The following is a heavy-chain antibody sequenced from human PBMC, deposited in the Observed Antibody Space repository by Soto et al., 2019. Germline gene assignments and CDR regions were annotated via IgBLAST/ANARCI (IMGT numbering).Heavy chain of an antibody. CDR1: GLTVSGKKY. J-gene: IGHJ3*01. D-gene: IGHD1-1*01. Sequence: QLVESGGGLMQPGESLRLSCAASGLTVSGKKYVAWVRQAPWKGLEWVSAIYDVDGSFYADSVKGRFTTSSDSSKTTVYLQMNCLRPDDTAVYYCATWHEREHAYDGWGQGTTVTGSS. CDR3: ATWHEREHAYDG. V-gene: IGHV3-53*01. CDR2: IYDVDGS.